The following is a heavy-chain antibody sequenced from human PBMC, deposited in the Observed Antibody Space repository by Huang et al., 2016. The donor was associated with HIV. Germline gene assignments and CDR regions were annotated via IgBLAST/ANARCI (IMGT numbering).Heavy chain of an antibody. J-gene: IGHJ5*02. V-gene: IGHV3-7*01. CDR3: ARPST. CDR1: GFTFRSYW. D-gene: IGHD2-2*01. CDR2: IKQDGREK. Sequence: EVQLVESGGGLVQPGGSLRLSCAASGFTFRSYWMSWVRQGPGKGMEWVANIKQDGREKYYVDSVKGRFTISRDNAKNSLYLQMNSLRAEDTAVYYCARPSTWGQGTLVTVSS.